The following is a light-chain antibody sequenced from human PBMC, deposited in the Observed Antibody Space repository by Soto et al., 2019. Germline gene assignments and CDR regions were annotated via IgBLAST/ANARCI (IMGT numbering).Light chain of an antibody. CDR1: SSDVGLYNL. CDR2: EGI. Sequence: QSALTQPASVSGSPGQSITISCTGTSSDVGLYNLVSWYQQFPGKAPKLMIYEGIKRPSGVSNRFSGSKSGDTASLTISGLRTEDEADYYCCSYAGSSTPSYVFGSGTKVTVL. J-gene: IGLJ1*01. CDR3: CSYAGSSTPSYV. V-gene: IGLV2-23*01.